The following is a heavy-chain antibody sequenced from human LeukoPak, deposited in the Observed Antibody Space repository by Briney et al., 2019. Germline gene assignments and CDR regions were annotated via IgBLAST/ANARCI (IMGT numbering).Heavy chain of an antibody. CDR3: ARDRGIAARPGYYGMDV. CDR2: IYYSGNT. CDR1: GGSISSYY. J-gene: IGHJ6*02. Sequence: SETLSLTCTVSGGSISSYYWSWIRQPPGKGLEWIGYIYYSGNTNYNPSLKSRVTISVDTSKNQFSLKLSSVTAADTAVYYCARDRGIAARPGYYGMDVWGQGTTVTVSS. D-gene: IGHD6-6*01. V-gene: IGHV4-59*01.